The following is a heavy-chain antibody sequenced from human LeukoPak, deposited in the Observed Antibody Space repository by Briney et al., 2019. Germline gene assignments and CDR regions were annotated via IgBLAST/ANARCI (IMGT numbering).Heavy chain of an antibody. CDR3: AREGGRYRYDDAFDL. V-gene: IGHV3-21*01. CDR2: ISTTSAYI. CDR1: GFTFSIYS. D-gene: IGHD1-26*01. Sequence: GGSLRLSCAASGFTFSIYSMNWVRQAPGKGLEWVSSISTTSAYIYNAQSVKGRFTISRDNAKKLLYLQMKSLRAEDTALYYCAREGGRYRYDDAFDLWGQGTMVTVSS. J-gene: IGHJ3*01.